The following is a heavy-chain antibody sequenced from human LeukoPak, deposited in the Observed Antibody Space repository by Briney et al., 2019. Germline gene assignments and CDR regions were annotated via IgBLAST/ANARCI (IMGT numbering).Heavy chain of an antibody. J-gene: IGHJ5*02. CDR3: ARDNSVGDNAWWFER. D-gene: IGHD1-26*01. V-gene: IGHV1-46*01. CDR1: GYTFTSYY. Sequence: ASVKVSCKASGYTFTSYYMHWVRQAPGQGLEWMGLINPTGGSTGYAQKFQGRVTMTRDMSTSTDYMELSSLRSEDTAIYYCARDNSVGDNAWWFERWGQRSLVTVSS. CDR2: INPTGGST.